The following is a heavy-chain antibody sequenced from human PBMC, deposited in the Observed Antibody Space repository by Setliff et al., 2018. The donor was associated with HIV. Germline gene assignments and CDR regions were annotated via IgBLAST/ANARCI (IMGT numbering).Heavy chain of an antibody. J-gene: IGHJ6*02. CDR2: ISITSSTI. CDR3: ARDQFTWNDHDQNNHYYGMDV. CDR1: GFTFNTYN. V-gene: IGHV3-48*04. Sequence: GGSLRLSCAASGFTFNTYNMNWVRQAPGKGLEWVSYISITSSTIYYADSVKGRFTISRVNAKNSLYLQMNSLRAEDTAVYYCARDQFTWNDHDQNNHYYGMDVWGQGTTVTVSS. D-gene: IGHD1-1*01.